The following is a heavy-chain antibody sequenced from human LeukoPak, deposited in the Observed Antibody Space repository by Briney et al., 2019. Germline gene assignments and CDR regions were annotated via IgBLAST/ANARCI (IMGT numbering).Heavy chain of an antibody. J-gene: IGHJ3*02. CDR3: ARAIPYYDFWSGYTSHAFDI. CDR1: GGSISIGGYS. V-gene: IGHV4-30-2*01. Sequence: PSETLSLTCAVSGGSISIGGYSWSWIPQPPGRGLEWFGYIYHSGSTYYNPSLKSRVTISVDRSKNQFSLKLSSVTAADTAVYYCARAIPYYDFWSGYTSHAFDIWGQGTMVTVSS. D-gene: IGHD3-3*01. CDR2: IYHSGST.